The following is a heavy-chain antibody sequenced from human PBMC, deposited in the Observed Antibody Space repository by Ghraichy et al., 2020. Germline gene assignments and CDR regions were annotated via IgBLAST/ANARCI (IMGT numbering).Heavy chain of an antibody. CDR1: GFTFSRNA. CDR2: IWYDGTNK. Sequence: GESLNISCEASGFTFSRNAMHWVRQSPGMGLEWVGIIWYDGTNKYYSDSVRGRFTISRDDSKNTMYLHMNSLRAEDTAVYYCARNVGSGSYYNGHHYFDYWGQGTLVTVSS. V-gene: IGHV3-33*01. CDR3: ARNVGSGSYYNGHHYFDY. D-gene: IGHD3-10*01. J-gene: IGHJ4*02.